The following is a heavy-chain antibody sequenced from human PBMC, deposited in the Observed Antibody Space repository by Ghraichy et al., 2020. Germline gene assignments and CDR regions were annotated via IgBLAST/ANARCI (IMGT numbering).Heavy chain of an antibody. J-gene: IGHJ5*02. V-gene: IGHV4-39*02. CDR3: ASARFVEWFGARNHNLFDP. CDR1: GASINSRSFY. CDR2: IYYSGHS. Sequence: SETLSLTCAVSGASINSRSFYWGWMRQPPGKGLEWITSIYYSGHSYDNPSLNSRLTFSLDTYKNHLYLQLHSVTAAGTAVYFCASARFVEWFGARNHNLFDPWGQGNLVSVSS. D-gene: IGHD3-10*01.